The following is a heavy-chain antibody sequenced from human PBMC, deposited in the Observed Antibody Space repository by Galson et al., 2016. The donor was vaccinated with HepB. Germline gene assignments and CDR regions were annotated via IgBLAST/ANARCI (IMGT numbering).Heavy chain of an antibody. V-gene: IGHV1-3*02. CDR1: GYTSTISA. D-gene: IGHD3-3*01. J-gene: IGHJ4*02. Sequence: SVKVSCKASGYTSTISAVHWVRRAPGQRLEWVGWSNVGVGWNNFSNDNTTYSQEFQDRVTVTRDTSASSAFMDLSRLRSEDTAVYYCAKTYYDFWSSYGENYFDYWGQGTLVTVSS. CDR3: AKTYYDFWSSYGENYFDY. CDR2: SNVGVGWNNFSNDNT.